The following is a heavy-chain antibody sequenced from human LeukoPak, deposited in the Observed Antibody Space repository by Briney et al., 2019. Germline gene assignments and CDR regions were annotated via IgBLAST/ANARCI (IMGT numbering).Heavy chain of an antibody. V-gene: IGHV3-30*04. CDR1: GFTFSNYA. CDR3: ARGNYYYYYYMDV. J-gene: IGHJ6*03. Sequence: GGSLRLSCAASGFTFSNYAMHWVRQAPGKWLEWVAVISYDGSYKSYADSVKGRFTISRDNSKNTLYLQMNSLRAEDTAVYYCARGNYYYYYYMDVWGKGTTVTISS. CDR2: ISYDGSYK.